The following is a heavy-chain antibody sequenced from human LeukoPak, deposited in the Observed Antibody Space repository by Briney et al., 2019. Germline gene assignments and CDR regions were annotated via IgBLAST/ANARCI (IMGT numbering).Heavy chain of an antibody. V-gene: IGHV1-69*05. J-gene: IGHJ5*02. CDR2: IIPIFGTA. CDR3: ARGPFRYCSSTSCSFDP. CDR1: GGTFSSYT. D-gene: IGHD2-2*01. Sequence: SVKVSCKASGGTFSSYTISWVRQAPGQRLEWMGRIIPIFGTANYAQKFQGSVTITTDESTSTAYMELSSLRSEDTAVYYCARGPFRYCSSTSCSFDPWGQGILVTVSS.